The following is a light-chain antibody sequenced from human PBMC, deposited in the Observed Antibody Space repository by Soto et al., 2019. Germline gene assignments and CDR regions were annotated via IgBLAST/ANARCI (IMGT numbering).Light chain of an antibody. Sequence: QSVLTQPPSVSAAPGQQVTISCSGSNSNIGNNYVSWYQHLPGTGPKLLIYDNNKRPSGIPDRFSGAKSGTSATLAITGLQTGDEADYYCGTWDSSLTSVLFGGGTKLTVL. J-gene: IGLJ2*01. CDR1: NSNIGNNY. V-gene: IGLV1-51*01. CDR3: GTWDSSLTSVL. CDR2: DNN.